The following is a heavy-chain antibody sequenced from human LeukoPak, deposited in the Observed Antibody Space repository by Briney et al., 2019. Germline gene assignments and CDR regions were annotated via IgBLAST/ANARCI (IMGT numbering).Heavy chain of an antibody. Sequence: ASVKVSCKASGGTFSSYAISWVRQAPGQGLEWMGRIIPIFGTANYAQKFQGRVTITTDESTSTAYMELSSLRSEDTAVYYCARDREMATMWGFSAFDIWSQGTMVTVSS. J-gene: IGHJ3*02. CDR3: ARDREMATMWGFSAFDI. CDR2: IIPIFGTA. CDR1: GGTFSSYA. D-gene: IGHD5-24*01. V-gene: IGHV1-69*05.